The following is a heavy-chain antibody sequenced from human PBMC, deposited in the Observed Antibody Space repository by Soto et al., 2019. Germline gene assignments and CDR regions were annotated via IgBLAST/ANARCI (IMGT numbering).Heavy chain of an antibody. V-gene: IGHV1-46*01. CDR3: ARDRRYSYGYPYGMDV. Sequence: QVQLVQSGAEVKKPGASVKVSCKASGYTFTSYYMHWVRQAPGQGLEWMGIINPSGGSTSYAQKFQGRVNMTRDTSTSTVYMELSSLRSEDTAVYYCARDRRYSYGYPYGMDVWGQGTTVTASS. D-gene: IGHD5-18*01. CDR1: GYTFTSYY. J-gene: IGHJ6*02. CDR2: INPSGGST.